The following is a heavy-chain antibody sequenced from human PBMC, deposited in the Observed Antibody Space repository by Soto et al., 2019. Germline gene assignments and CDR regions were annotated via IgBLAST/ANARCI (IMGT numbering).Heavy chain of an antibody. V-gene: IGHV5-10-1*01. Sequence: PGGSLRLSCAASGFTFDDYAMHWVRQAPGKGLEWMGRIDPSDSYTNYSPSFQGHVTISADKSISTAYTQWSSLRASDTAMYYCAATPHAEYFQHWGQGTRVTVSP. J-gene: IGHJ1*01. CDR3: AATPHAEYFQH. CDR2: IDPSDSYT. CDR1: GFTFDDYA.